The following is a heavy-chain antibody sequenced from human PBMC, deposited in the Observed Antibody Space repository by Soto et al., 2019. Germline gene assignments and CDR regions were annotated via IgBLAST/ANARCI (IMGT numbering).Heavy chain of an antibody. V-gene: IGHV3-20*04. J-gene: IGHJ4*02. Sequence: GGSLRLSCAASGFTFDDYGMSWVRQAPGKGLEWVSGINWNGGARGYADSVKGRFTISRDSAKNSLYLQMNSLRAEDTALYYCARDDAYYNILTAFYFDYWGQGTLVTVSS. CDR2: INWNGGAR. CDR3: ARDDAYYNILTAFYFDY. D-gene: IGHD3-9*01. CDR1: GFTFDDYG.